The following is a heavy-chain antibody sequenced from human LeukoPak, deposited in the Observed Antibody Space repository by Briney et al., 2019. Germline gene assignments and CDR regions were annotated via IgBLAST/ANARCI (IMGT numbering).Heavy chain of an antibody. CDR2: INPNSGGT. CDR3: ASGSNYYDSSGYFDY. Sequence: ASVKVSSKASGYTFTGYYMHWVRQAPGQGLEWMGWINPNSGGTNYAQKFQGRVTMTRDTSISTAYMELSRLRSDDTAVYYCASGSNYYDSSGYFDYWGQGTLVTVSS. CDR1: GYTFTGYY. J-gene: IGHJ4*02. V-gene: IGHV1-2*02. D-gene: IGHD3-22*01.